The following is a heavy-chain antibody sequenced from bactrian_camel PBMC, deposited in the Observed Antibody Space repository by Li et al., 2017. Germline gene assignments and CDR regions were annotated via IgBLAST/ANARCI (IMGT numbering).Heavy chain of an antibody. Sequence: VQLVESGGGSVQAGGSLTLSCTVSGACTGWFRQAPGKEREAVASISDGGGVTYYTDSVKGRFTISRDNTKNTVYLQMNSLKPEDTAMYYCAAEGPGCDTMSPDEYNFEGQGTQVTV. V-gene: IGHV3S63*01. D-gene: IGHD5*01. J-gene: IGHJ4*01. CDR2: ISDGGGVT. CDR3: AAEGPGCDTMSPDEYNF. CDR1: GAC.